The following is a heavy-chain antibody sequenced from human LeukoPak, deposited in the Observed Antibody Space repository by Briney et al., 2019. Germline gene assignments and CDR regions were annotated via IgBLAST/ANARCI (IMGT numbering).Heavy chain of an antibody. CDR2: IKQDGSEI. Sequence: PGGSLRLSCAASGFTFSGYWMSWVRQTPEKGLEWVANIKQDGSEIYYVDSVKGRFTISRDNAENSLYLQMSSLRADDTAVYYCARDRIVGPTTLDYWGQGTLVTVSS. V-gene: IGHV3-7*01. J-gene: IGHJ4*02. D-gene: IGHD1-26*01. CDR1: GFTFSGYW. CDR3: ARDRIVGPTTLDY.